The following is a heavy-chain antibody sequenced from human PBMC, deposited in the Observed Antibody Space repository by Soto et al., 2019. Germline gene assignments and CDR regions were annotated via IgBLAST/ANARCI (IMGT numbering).Heavy chain of an antibody. CDR2: ISYDGSNK. V-gene: IGHV3-30*18. CDR3: AKDLTPTSRSGYSAIDD. CDR1: GFTFSNYG. D-gene: IGHD3-3*01. J-gene: IGHJ4*02. Sequence: QVQLVESGGGVVQPGRSVRLSCAASGFTFSNYGMHWVHQAPGKGLEWVAVISYDGSNKYYGDSVKGQFTISRDNSKNTLYLQMDSLRAEDTAVYYCAKDLTPTSRSGYSAIDDWGQGTLVTVSS.